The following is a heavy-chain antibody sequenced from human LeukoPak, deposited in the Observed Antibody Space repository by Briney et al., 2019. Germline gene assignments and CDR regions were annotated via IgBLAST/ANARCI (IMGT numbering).Heavy chain of an antibody. J-gene: IGHJ4*02. D-gene: IGHD6-19*01. V-gene: IGHV1-2*06. CDR1: GYTFTGYY. CDR2: INPHTGGT. CDR3: AREQSITVAGTDY. Sequence: ASVKVSCKASGYTFTGYYTHWVRQAPGQGLEWMGRINPHTGGTSYTQKFQGRVTMTRDTSISTAYMELSGLRSDDTAVYYCAREQSITVAGTDYWGQGTLVTVSS.